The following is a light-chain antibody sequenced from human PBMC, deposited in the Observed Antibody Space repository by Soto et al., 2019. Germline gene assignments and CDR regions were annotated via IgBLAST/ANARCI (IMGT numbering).Light chain of an antibody. V-gene: IGKV3D-11*02. Sequence: ENVLTQSPATLSLSPGEGATLSCRASQSINTYLAWYQQKPGQAPRLLIYDASKRATGIPARFSGSGSGTNFTLTTSSLEPEYFAVYYCQQRRSWQVTFGQGTRLEIK. CDR2: DAS. J-gene: IGKJ5*01. CDR1: QSINTY. CDR3: QQRRSWQVT.